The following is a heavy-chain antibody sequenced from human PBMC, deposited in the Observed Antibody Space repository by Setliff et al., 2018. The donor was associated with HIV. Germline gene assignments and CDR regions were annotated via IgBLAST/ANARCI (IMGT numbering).Heavy chain of an antibody. V-gene: IGHV4-39*01. CDR2: INYSGST. CDR3: ARQGRPGDFDS. D-gene: IGHD7-27*01. CDR1: GGSISSNNYY. J-gene: IGHJ4*02. Sequence: SETLSLTCTVSGGSISSNNYYWGWIRQPPGKGLEWIGSINYSGSTYQNPSLKSRVTISVDTSKNQYSLKLSSVTAADTAVYYCARQGRPGDFDSWGQGTLVTVSS.